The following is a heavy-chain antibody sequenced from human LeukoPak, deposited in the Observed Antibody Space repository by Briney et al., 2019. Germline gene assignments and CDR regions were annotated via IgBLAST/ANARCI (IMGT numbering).Heavy chain of an antibody. J-gene: IGHJ4*02. D-gene: IGHD1-26*01. V-gene: IGHV3-43*02. CDR3: AKDNFGSGSYFDN. Sequence: PGGSLRLSCAASGFTFDVYAMHWVRQAPGKGLEWVSLISGDGTGTYYADSVKGRFTISRDNRKNSLYLQMNSLRTEDTALYYCAKDNFGSGSYFDNWGQGTLVTVSS. CDR1: GFTFDVYA. CDR2: ISGDGTGT.